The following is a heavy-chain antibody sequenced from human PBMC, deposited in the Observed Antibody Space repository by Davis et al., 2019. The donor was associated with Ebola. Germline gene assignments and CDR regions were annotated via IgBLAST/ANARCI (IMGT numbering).Heavy chain of an antibody. CDR3: ASSASLVVVAPFDS. CDR1: GFTFSSYS. J-gene: IGHJ4*02. D-gene: IGHD3-22*01. CDR2: ISSSSSTI. Sequence: GESLKISCAASGFTFSSYSMNWVRQAPGKGLEWVSYISSSSSTIYYAVSVKGRFTISRDNAKNSLYLQMNSLRDEDTAVYYCASSASLVVVAPFDSWGQGTLVAVSS. V-gene: IGHV3-48*02.